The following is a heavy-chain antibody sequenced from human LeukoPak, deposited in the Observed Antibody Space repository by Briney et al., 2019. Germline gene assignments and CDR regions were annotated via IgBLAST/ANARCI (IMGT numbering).Heavy chain of an antibody. CDR1: GFTVSSNY. CDR3: ARGTATLVDY. CDR2: IYNGGST. Sequence: GESLRLSCAASGFTVSSNYMSWVRQAPGRGLEWVSVIYNGGSTNYAASVKGRFTISRDNSKNPLFLQMNSLSAGDTAVYYCARGTATLVDYWGQGTLVTVSS. D-gene: IGHD2-15*01. V-gene: IGHV3-66*01. J-gene: IGHJ4*02.